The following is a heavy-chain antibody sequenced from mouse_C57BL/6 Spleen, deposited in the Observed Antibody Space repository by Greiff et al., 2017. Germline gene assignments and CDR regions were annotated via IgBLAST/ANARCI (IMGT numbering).Heavy chain of an antibody. CDR2: ISYDGSN. D-gene: IGHD1-1*01. V-gene: IGHV3-6*01. J-gene: IGHJ2*01. Sequence: EVKLMESGPGLVKPSQSLSLTCSVTGYSFTSGYYWNWIRQFPGNKLEWMGYISYDGSNNYNPSLKNQTSITRDTSKNQFFLKLNSVTTEDTATYYCARGGYGSTFDYWGQGTTLTVSS. CDR3: ARGGYGSTFDY. CDR1: GYSFTSGYY.